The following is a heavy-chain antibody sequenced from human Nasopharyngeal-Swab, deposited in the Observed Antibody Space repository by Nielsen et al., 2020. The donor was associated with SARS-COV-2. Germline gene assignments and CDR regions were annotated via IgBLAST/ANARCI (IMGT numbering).Heavy chain of an antibody. CDR3: ARDRDIVVVVASDGMDY. J-gene: IGHJ4*02. Sequence: GGSLRLSCAASGFTFSSYAMHWVRQAPGKGLEWVAVISYDGSNKYCADSVKGRFTISRDNSKNTLYLQMNSLRAEDTAVYYCARDRDIVVVVASDGMDYWGQGTLVTVSS. V-gene: IGHV3-30-3*01. CDR1: GFTFSSYA. D-gene: IGHD2-15*01. CDR2: ISYDGSNK.